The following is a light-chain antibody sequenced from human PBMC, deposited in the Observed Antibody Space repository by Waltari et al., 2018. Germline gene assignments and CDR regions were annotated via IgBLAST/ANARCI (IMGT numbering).Light chain of an antibody. V-gene: IGLV3-21*01. CDR3: QVWDANTDPGV. Sequence: SYVLTQPPSVAVAPGETASVTWGGNNIESKSVHWYQQKPGQAPVLVISYDSDRPSGIPERFSGSNSGDTATLAISRVEAGDEADYYCQVWDANTDPGVFGTGTEVTVL. CDR1: NIESKS. CDR2: YDS. J-gene: IGLJ1*01.